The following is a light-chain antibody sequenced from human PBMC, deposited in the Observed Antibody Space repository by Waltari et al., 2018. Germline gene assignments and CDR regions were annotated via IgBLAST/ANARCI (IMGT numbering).Light chain of an antibody. Sequence: DIQMTQSPSSLSASVGDRVIFTCRASQSIGRYLNWYQQKPGKAPRLLIYGVSSLYSGVPSWFSGSGSETDFTLTISSLQPEDCATYYCQQSYSPVWTFGQGTKVEIK. CDR2: GVS. CDR3: QQSYSPVWT. J-gene: IGKJ1*01. V-gene: IGKV1-39*01. CDR1: QSIGRY.